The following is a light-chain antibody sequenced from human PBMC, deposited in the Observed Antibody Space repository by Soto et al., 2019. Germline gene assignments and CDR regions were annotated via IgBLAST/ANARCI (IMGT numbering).Light chain of an antibody. J-gene: IGLJ3*02. CDR1: NSNIGTYY. V-gene: IGLV1-47*02. Sequence: QSVLTQPPSASGTPGQRVTISCSGSNSNIGTYYVYWYQQLPGTAPKLLIYANDQRPSGVPDRFSGSKSGTSASLAISGLRSEDEADYYCATWDASLTAWVFGGGTKLTVL. CDR2: AND. CDR3: ATWDASLTAWV.